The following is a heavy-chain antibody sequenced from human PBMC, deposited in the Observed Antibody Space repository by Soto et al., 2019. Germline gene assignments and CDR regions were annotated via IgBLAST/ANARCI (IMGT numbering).Heavy chain of an antibody. D-gene: IGHD5-12*01. Sequence: QVQLVESGGGVVQPGRSLRLSCAASGFTFSSYAMHWVRQAPGKGLEWVAVISYDGSNKYYADSVKGRFTISRDNSKNTLYLQMNSLRAEDTAVYYCARDRYSGYDVFYYSYGMDVWGQGPTVTVSS. V-gene: IGHV3-30-3*01. CDR3: ARDRYSGYDVFYYSYGMDV. J-gene: IGHJ6*02. CDR2: ISYDGSNK. CDR1: GFTFSSYA.